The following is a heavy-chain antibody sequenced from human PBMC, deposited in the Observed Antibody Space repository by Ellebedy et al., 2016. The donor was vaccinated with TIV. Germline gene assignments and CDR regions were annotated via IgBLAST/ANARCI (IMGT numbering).Heavy chain of an antibody. J-gene: IGHJ5*02. D-gene: IGHD1-1*01. CDR2: ISSDGSYT. V-gene: IGHV3-74*01. CDR1: GFTFSSHW. Sequence: GESLKISCTASGFTFSSHWMHLVRQAQGKGLVWVSRISSDGSYTSYADSVMGRFTISSDNAKNTLYLQMNRLRAEDTAVYYCAKDIPQRPNPARFDPWGQGTLVTVSS. CDR3: AKDIPQRPNPARFDP.